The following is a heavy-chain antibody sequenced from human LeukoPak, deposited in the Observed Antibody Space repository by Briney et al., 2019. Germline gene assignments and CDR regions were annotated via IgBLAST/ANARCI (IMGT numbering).Heavy chain of an antibody. Sequence: GASVKVSCKASGYTFTGYYMHWVRQAPGQGLEWMGWINPNSGGTNYAQKFQGRVTMTRDTSISTAYMELSRLRSDDMAVYYCARDLGWQWLVLSNAFDIWGQGTMVTVSS. J-gene: IGHJ3*02. CDR3: ARDLGWQWLVLSNAFDI. CDR1: GYTFTGYY. D-gene: IGHD6-19*01. CDR2: INPNSGGT. V-gene: IGHV1-2*02.